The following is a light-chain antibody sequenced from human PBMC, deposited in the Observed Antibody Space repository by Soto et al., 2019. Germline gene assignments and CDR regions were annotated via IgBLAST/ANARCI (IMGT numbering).Light chain of an antibody. CDR1: QSTTNNY. CDR3: QQNGSSGP. CDR2: GAS. J-gene: IGKJ1*01. Sequence: EIVMTQSPATLSVSPGDRATLSCRTSQSTTNNYLAWYQQKPGQAPRLLIYGASNRATGIPDRFSGSGSGKDFNVPISTLETEDSEVYYCQQNGSSGPVGKGTKVDIK. V-gene: IGKV3-20*01.